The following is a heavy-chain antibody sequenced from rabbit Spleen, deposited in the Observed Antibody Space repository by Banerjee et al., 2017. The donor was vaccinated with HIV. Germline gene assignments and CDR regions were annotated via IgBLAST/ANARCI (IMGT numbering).Heavy chain of an antibody. V-gene: IGHV1S40*01. J-gene: IGHJ6*01. CDR2: IDAGSSGFT. CDR1: GVSFSISSY. CDR3: ARDTASSFSSYGMDL. D-gene: IGHD8-1*01. Sequence: QSLEESGGDLVKPGASLTLTCTASGVSFSISSYMCWVRQAPGKGLEWIACIDAGSSGFTYFATWAKGRFTISKTSSTTVTLQMTRLTAADTATYFCARDTASSFSSYGMDLWGPGPSSPS.